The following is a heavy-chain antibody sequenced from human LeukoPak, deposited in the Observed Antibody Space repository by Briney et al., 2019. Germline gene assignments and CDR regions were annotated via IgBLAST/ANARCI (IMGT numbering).Heavy chain of an antibody. V-gene: IGHV3-20*04. D-gene: IGHD2-15*01. CDR3: AKEDCSGGRCYSLHY. J-gene: IGHJ4*02. CDR1: GFTFDDYG. CDR2: INWNGGST. Sequence: GGSLRLSCAASGFTFDDYGMTWVRQTPGKGLEWVSTINWNGGSTAYADSVKGRFTISRDNAKNSLYLQMNSLRAEDAAVYYCAKEDCSGGRCYSLHYWGQGTLVTVS.